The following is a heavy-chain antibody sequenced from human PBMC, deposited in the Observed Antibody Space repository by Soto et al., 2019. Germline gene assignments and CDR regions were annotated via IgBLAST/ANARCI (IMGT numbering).Heavy chain of an antibody. CDR1: GGSFSGYY. D-gene: IGHD6-6*01. CDR2: INHSGST. J-gene: IGHJ6*02. CDR3: ATLTGSSNRYYYYYGMDV. Sequence: SETLSLTCAVYGGSFSGYYWSWIRQPPGKGLEWIGEINHSGSTNYNPSLKSRVTISVDTSKNQFSLKLSSVTAADTAVYYCATLTGSSNRYYYYYGMDVWGQGTTVTVSS. V-gene: IGHV4-34*01.